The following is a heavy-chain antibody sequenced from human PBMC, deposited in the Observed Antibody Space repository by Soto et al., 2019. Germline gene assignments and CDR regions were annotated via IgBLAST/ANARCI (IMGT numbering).Heavy chain of an antibody. D-gene: IGHD5-12*01. Sequence: QVQLVQSGAEVKKPGSSVKVSCKASGGTFSSYTISWVRQAPGQGLEWMGRIIPILGIANYAQKFQGRVTITADKSTSTAYMELSSLRSEDTAVYYCARVDSGYDHDYRGQGTLVTVSS. CDR2: IIPILGIA. V-gene: IGHV1-69*02. CDR3: ARVDSGYDHDY. CDR1: GGTFSSYT. J-gene: IGHJ4*02.